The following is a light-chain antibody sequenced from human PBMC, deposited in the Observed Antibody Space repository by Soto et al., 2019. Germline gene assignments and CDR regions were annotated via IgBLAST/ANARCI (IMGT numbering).Light chain of an antibody. CDR3: SSSTSSSTLVV. CDR2: DVS. CDR1: SSDVGGYNY. V-gene: IGLV2-14*01. Sequence: QSALTQPASVSGSPGQSITISCTVTSSDVGGYNYVSWYQQHPGKAPKLMIYDVSNRPSGVSNRFSGSKSGNTASLTISGLQAQDEADYHCSSSTSSSTLVVFGGGTKLTVL. J-gene: IGLJ2*01.